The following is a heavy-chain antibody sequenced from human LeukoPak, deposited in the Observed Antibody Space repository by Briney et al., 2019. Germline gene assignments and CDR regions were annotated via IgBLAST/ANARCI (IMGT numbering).Heavy chain of an antibody. V-gene: IGHV1-46*01. Sequence: ASVKVSCKASGYTFTNYYIHWVRRAPGQGLEWMGIINPSVGSTSYVQKFQGRVIMTRDMSTSTLYMELSSLRSDDTAVYYCARSFGASQQYSSSWYYYYMDVWGKGTTVTVSS. CDR2: INPSVGST. CDR3: ARSFGASQQYSSSWYYYYMDV. D-gene: IGHD6-13*01. J-gene: IGHJ6*03. CDR1: GYTFTNYY.